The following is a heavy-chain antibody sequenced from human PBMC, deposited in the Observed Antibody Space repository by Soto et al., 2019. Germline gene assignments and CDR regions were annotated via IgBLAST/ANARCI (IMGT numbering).Heavy chain of an antibody. Sequence: GGSLRLSCAASGCTFSSYGMSWVRQAPGKGLEWVSAISGSGGSTYYADSVKGRFTISRDNFKNTLYLQMNSLRAEDTAVYYCAKAPTMSHHKNDYWGQGTLVTVSS. CDR1: GCTFSSYG. CDR2: ISGSGGST. D-gene: IGHD2-2*01. J-gene: IGHJ4*02. CDR3: AKAPTMSHHKNDY. V-gene: IGHV3-23*01.